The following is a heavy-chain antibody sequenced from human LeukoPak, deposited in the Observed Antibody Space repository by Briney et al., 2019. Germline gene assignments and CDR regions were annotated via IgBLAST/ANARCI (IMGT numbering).Heavy chain of an antibody. CDR1: GFTFSSYA. J-gene: IGHJ4*02. CDR2: ISYDGTNK. V-gene: IGHV3-30*04. Sequence: GGSLRLSCAASGFTFSSYAMHWVRQAPGMGLEWVSVISYDGTNKYYADSVKDRFTISRDNAKNSLYLQMNSLRAEDTAVYYCARLREIPVFGVVTKSTSYFDYWGQGTLVTVSS. D-gene: IGHD3-3*01. CDR3: ARLREIPVFGVVTKSTSYFDY.